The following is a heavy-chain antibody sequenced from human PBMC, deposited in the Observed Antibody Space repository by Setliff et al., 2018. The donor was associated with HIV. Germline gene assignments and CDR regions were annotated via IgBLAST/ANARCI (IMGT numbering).Heavy chain of an antibody. CDR3: ARHAVPHYYDSSGPS. CDR1: GGSIRTDGYF. J-gene: IGHJ5*02. V-gene: IGHV4-31*03. D-gene: IGHD3-22*01. Sequence: SETLSLTCTVSGGSIRTDGYFWTWIRQRPGKGLEWIAYIYYSGSTYYNPSLKSRVIMSVDMSRSQFSLKLSSVTAADTAVYYCARHAVPHYYDSSGPSWGPGTLVTVSS. CDR2: IYYSGST.